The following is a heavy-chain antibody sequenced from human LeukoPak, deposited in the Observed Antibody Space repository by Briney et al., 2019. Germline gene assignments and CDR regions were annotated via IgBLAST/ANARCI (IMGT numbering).Heavy chain of an antibody. CDR1: GGSIGSYY. J-gene: IGHJ5*02. D-gene: IGHD3-16*01. CDR2: IYYSGST. V-gene: IGHV4-59*01. Sequence: SETLSLTCTVSGGSIGSYYWSWIRQPPGKGLEWIGYIYYSGSTNYNPSLKSRVTISVDTSKNQFSLKLSSVTAADTAVHYCAIGGRWAGFDPWGQGTLVTVSS. CDR3: AIGGRWAGFDP.